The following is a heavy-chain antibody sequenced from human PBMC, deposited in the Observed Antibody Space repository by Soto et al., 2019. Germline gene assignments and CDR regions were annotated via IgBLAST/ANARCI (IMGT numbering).Heavy chain of an antibody. J-gene: IGHJ4*02. CDR1: GGSVSGYY. D-gene: IGHD5-18*01. V-gene: IGHV4-34*01. CDR2: IYDSGGT. CDR3: ARRFHRVDTTRGSSSVTGS. Sequence: SETLSLTCAVYGGSVSGYYWNWTRQPPGKELEWIGEIYDSGGTNYNPSLKSRVTMSVDKSKNQFSLKLNSVTAADTAVYYCARRFHRVDTTRGSSSVTGSWGQGTLVTVSS.